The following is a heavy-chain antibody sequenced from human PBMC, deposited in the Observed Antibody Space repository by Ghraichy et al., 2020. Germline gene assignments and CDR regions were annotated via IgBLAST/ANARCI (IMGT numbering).Heavy chain of an antibody. D-gene: IGHD3-16*02. CDR2: IADDGGDT. CDR1: GFIFSDYA. J-gene: IGHJ4*02. Sequence: GGSLRLSCAASGFIFSDYALHWVRQAPGKGLEWVAFIADDGGDTFYTGSVKGRFTISRDSSKNTLYLQMNSLRPDDTAVYYCTREGPLVSGSYQTNFDYWGQGTLVTVSS. CDR3: TREGPLVSGSYQTNFDY. V-gene: IGHV3-30-3*01.